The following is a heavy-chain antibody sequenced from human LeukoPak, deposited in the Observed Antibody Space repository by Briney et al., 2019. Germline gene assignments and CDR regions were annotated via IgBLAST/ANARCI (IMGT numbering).Heavy chain of an antibody. CDR1: GFTFSSYG. J-gene: IGHJ4*02. D-gene: IGHD3-16*01. CDR3: AKDRLGGPYFFHY. Sequence: PGGSLRLSCAASGFTFSSYGMHWVRQAPGKGLEWVAFIRYDGSNKYYADSVKGRFTISRDNSKNTLYLQISSLRAEDTAVYFCAKDRLGGPYFFHYWGQGTLVTVSS. V-gene: IGHV3-30*02. CDR2: IRYDGSNK.